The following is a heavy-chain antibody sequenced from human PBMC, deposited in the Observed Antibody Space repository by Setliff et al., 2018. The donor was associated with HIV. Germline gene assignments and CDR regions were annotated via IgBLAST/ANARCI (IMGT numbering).Heavy chain of an antibody. CDR1: GYTFTASY. Sequence: ASVKVSCKTSGYTFTASYLHWVRQAPGQGLQWMGWMHPNSGATKYAQKFRDRVTLTGDTSISTAYMELRSLRSDDTAVYYCARERTTLTPHGLGYMDVWGKGTTVTVSS. D-gene: IGHD4-4*01. J-gene: IGHJ6*03. CDR3: ARERTTLTPHGLGYMDV. CDR2: MHPNSGAT. V-gene: IGHV1-2*02.